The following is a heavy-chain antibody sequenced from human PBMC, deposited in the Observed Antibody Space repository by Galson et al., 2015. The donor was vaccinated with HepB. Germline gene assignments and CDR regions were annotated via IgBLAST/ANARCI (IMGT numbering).Heavy chain of an antibody. D-gene: IGHD1-26*01. V-gene: IGHV3-23*01. CDR1: GFNFSNYA. Sequence: SLRLSCAASGFNFSNYAMSWVRQAPGKGLEWVSSISGIGADTYYADSVKGRLTISRDNSKKIVYLQMNSLTAEDTAVYYCAKDDSGMIVAFGAFDIWGQGTLVTVSS. CDR3: AKDDSGMIVAFGAFDI. J-gene: IGHJ3*02. CDR2: ISGIGADT.